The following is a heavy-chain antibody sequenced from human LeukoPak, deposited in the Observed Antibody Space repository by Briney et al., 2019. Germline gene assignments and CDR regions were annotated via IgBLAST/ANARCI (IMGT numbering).Heavy chain of an antibody. CDR3: ARDPGDTDWYNFDF. CDR2: IHSSGST. Sequence: SETLSLTCTVSCGSISGHFWSWFRRPPGKGLENIGYIHSSGSTNYNPSYKSRVIVSLEISKNQFSLNLSSVTAADTAVYYCARDPGDTDWYNFDFWGQGILVTVSS. V-gene: IGHV4-59*11. J-gene: IGHJ4*02. D-gene: IGHD3-9*01. CDR1: CGSISGHF.